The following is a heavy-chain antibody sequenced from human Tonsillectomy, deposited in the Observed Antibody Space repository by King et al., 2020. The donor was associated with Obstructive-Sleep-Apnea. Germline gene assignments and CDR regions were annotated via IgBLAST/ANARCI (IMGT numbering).Heavy chain of an antibody. CDR1: GYSISSGYY. J-gene: IGHJ3*02. Sequence: VQLQESGPGLVKPSETLSLTCIVSGYSISSGYYWGWIRQPPGKGLEGIGTIYHSGSTYYKPSLKSRVTISVETSKNQFSLKLSSVTAADTAVYYCARVISMVRGVIRDDAFDIWGQGTMVTVSS. V-gene: IGHV4-38-2*02. D-gene: IGHD3-10*01. CDR3: ARVISMVRGVIRDDAFDI. CDR2: IYHSGST.